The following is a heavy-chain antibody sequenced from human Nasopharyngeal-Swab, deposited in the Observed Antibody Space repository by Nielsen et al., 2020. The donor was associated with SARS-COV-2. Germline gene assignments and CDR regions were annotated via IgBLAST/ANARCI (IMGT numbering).Heavy chain of an antibody. CDR1: GFTFSSYS. CDR2: ISSSSSTI. V-gene: IGHV3-48*01. Sequence: GGSLRLSCAASGFTFSSYSMNWVRQAPGKGLEWVSYISSSSSTIYYADSVKGRFTISRDNSKNTVSLQMNSLRAEDTAVYYCAKDLRGPYFFWGQGTLVTVSS. J-gene: IGHJ4*02. CDR3: AKDLRGPYFF. D-gene: IGHD2/OR15-2a*01.